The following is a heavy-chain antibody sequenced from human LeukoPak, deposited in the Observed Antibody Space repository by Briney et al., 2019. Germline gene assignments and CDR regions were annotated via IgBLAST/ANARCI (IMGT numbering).Heavy chain of an antibody. D-gene: IGHD6-19*01. V-gene: IGHV4-34*01. J-gene: IGHJ4*02. CDR1: GGSFSGYY. CDR3: ARGNQWLGIIDY. CDR2: INHSGST. Sequence: PSETLSLTCAVYGGSFSGYYWSWIRQPPGKGLEWIGEINHSGSTNYNPSLKSRVTISVDTAKNQFSLKLSSVTAADTAVYYCARGNQWLGIIDYWGQGTLVTVSS.